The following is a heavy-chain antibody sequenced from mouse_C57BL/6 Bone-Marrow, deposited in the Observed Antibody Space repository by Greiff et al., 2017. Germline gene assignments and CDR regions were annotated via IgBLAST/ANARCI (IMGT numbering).Heavy chain of an antibody. CDR3: ARGDGYYGGYYFDY. CDR2: INPSNGGT. J-gene: IGHJ2*01. D-gene: IGHD2-3*01. V-gene: IGHV1-53*01. Sequence: QVQLQQPGTELVKPGASVKLSCKASGYTFTSYWMHWVKQRPGQGLEWIGNINPSNGGTNYNEKLKSKATLTVDKSSSTAYMQLSSLTSEDSAVYYCARGDGYYGGYYFDYWGQGTTLTVSS. CDR1: GYTFTSYW.